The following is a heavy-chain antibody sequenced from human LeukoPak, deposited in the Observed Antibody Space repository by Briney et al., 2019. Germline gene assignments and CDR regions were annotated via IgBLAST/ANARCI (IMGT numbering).Heavy chain of an antibody. CDR1: GFTFSSYS. J-gene: IGHJ4*02. CDR3: AKEEELNYYGSGIQYYFDY. V-gene: IGHV3-21*01. CDR2: ISSSSSYI. Sequence: GGSLRLSCAASGFTFSSYSMNWVRQAPGKGLEWVSSISSSSSYIYYADSVKGRFTISRDNAKNSLYLQMNSLRAEDTAVYYCAKEEELNYYGSGIQYYFDYWGQGTLVTVSS. D-gene: IGHD3-10*01.